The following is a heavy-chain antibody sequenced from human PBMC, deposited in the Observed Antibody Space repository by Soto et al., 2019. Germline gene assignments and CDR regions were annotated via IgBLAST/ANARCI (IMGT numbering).Heavy chain of an antibody. CDR1: GGSISSSSYY. J-gene: IGHJ4*02. CDR3: ARLAGYSSGWQLGEKGLDY. D-gene: IGHD6-19*01. V-gene: IGHV4-39*01. Sequence: QLQLQESGPGLVKPSETLSLTCTVSGGSISSSSYYWGWIRQPPGKGLAWIGSIYYSGSTYYNPSLKSRVTISVATSTNQFSLKLSSVTAADTAVYYCARLAGYSSGWQLGEKGLDYWGQGTLVTVSS. CDR2: IYYSGST.